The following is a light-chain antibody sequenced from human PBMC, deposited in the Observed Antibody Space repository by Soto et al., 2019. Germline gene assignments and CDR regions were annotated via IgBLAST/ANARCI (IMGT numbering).Light chain of an antibody. J-gene: IGKJ5*01. CDR3: QQSYSTPIT. Sequence: DIQMTQSPSSLSASVGDRVTITCRASQSISSYLNWYQQKPRKTPKLLIYAASSLQSEVPSRFSGSGSGTIFTFTISILQPEDFATYYCQQSYSTPITFGQGTRREIK. CDR2: AAS. V-gene: IGKV1-39*01. CDR1: QSISSY.